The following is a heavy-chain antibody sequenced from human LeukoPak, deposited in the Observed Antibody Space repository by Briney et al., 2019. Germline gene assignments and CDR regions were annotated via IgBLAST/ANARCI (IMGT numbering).Heavy chain of an antibody. Sequence: GRSLRLSCAASGFTFSSYGMHWVRQAPGKGLEWVAVIWYDGSNKYYADSVKGRFTISRDNSKNTLYLQMNSLRAEDTAVYYCAKDLNYYYMDVWGKGITVTVSS. V-gene: IGHV3-33*06. CDR3: AKDLNYYYMDV. CDR1: GFTFSSYG. J-gene: IGHJ6*03. CDR2: IWYDGSNK.